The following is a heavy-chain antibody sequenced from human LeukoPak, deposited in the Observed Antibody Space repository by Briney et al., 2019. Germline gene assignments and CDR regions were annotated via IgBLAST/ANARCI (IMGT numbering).Heavy chain of an antibody. D-gene: IGHD6-13*01. CDR3: ARGLHSSTWHSPRRNYFYMDV. V-gene: IGHV3-20*04. CDR2: IHWNPGST. Sequence: GGSLRLSCAASGFSFDDYGMNWVRQAPGKGLEWVPGIHWNPGSTSYADSVKGRFTISRDNAKNSLYLQMNNLRAEDTASYYCARGLHSSTWHSPRRNYFYMDVWGKGTTVTVSS. J-gene: IGHJ6*03. CDR1: GFSFDDYG.